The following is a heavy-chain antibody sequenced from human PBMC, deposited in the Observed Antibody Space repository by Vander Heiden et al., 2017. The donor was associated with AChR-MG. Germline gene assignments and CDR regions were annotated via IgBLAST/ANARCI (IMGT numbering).Heavy chain of an antibody. CDR2: ISWNSGSI. J-gene: IGHJ4*02. V-gene: IGHV3-9*01. D-gene: IGHD6-19*01. CDR1: GFTFAAYA. Sequence: EVQLVESGGGLVQPGRSLRLSCAASGFTFAAYAMHWVRQAPGKGLEWVSGISWNSGSIGYADSVKGRFTISRDNAKNSLYLQMNSLRAEDTALYYCAKAGSSGWYYVDYWGQGTLVTVA. CDR3: AKAGSSGWYYVDY.